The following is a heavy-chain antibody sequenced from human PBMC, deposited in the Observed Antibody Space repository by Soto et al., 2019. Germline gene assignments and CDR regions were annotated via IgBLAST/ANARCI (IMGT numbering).Heavy chain of an antibody. J-gene: IGHJ4*02. CDR2: IHSNGNT. CDR1: GDSISSYS. D-gene: IGHD5-18*01. V-gene: IGHV4-59*01. CDR3: ARDHPHSYGVYYFDY. Sequence: SETLSLTCTVSGDSISSYSWSWIRQPPGKGLEWIGNIHSNGNTKYSPSLQNRVTMSVDTSKNQVSLKVNSVTAADTAVYYCARDHPHSYGVYYFDYWGQGTPVTVSS.